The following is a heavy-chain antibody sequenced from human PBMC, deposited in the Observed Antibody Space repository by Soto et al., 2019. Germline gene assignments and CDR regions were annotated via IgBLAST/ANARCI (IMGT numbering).Heavy chain of an antibody. CDR1: GGSISSYY. J-gene: IGHJ4*02. CDR2: IYYSGST. V-gene: IGHV4-59*12. D-gene: IGHD1-26*01. Sequence: SETLSLTCTVSGGSISSYYWSWIRQPPGKGLEWIGHIYYSGSTNYNPSLKSRVTISVDKSKNQFSLELSSVTAADTAVYYCARDTRDGYYFEYWGQGILVTVSS. CDR3: ARDTRDGYYFEY.